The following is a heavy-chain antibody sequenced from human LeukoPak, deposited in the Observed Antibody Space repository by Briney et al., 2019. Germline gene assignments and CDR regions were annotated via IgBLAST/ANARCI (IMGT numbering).Heavy chain of an antibody. CDR2: INPSGGST. CDR3: ARERLPHVLDGYNCAFDI. V-gene: IGHV1-46*01. CDR1: GYTFTSYY. J-gene: IGHJ3*02. Sequence: GASVKVSCKASGYTFTSYYMHWVRQAPGQGLEWMGIINPSGGSTSYAQKFQGRVTMTRDTSTSTVYMELSSLRSEDTAVYYCARERLPHVLDGYNCAFDIWGQGTMATVSS. D-gene: IGHD5-24*01.